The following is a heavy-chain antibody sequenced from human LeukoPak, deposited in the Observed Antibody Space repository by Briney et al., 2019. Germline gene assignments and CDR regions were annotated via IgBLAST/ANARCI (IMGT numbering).Heavy chain of an antibody. CDR3: ARDQDSYGQDYYDSSGYYR. D-gene: IGHD3-22*01. CDR1: GFTFSSYS. CDR2: ISSSSNYI. Sequence: GGSLRLSCAASGFTFSSYSMNWVHQAPGKGLEWVSSISSSSNYIYYADSVKGRFTISRDNAKNSLYLQMNSLRAEDTAVYYCARDQDSYGQDYYDSSGYYRWGQGTLVTVSS. J-gene: IGHJ4*02. V-gene: IGHV3-21*01.